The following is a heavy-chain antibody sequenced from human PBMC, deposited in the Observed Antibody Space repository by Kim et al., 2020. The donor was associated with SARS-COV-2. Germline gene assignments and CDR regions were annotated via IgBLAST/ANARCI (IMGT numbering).Heavy chain of an antibody. CDR1: GYTFTSYA. Sequence: ASVKVSCKASGYTFTSYAIHWVRQAPGQGLEWMGWINVCYGNTKCLQKFQGRVTITRDASAGTAYMELSSLRSEDTAVYYCARDGTTRNGGYYVDYWGQGALGTVSS. CDR3: ARDGTTRNGGYYVDY. V-gene: IGHV1-3*01. J-gene: IGHJ4*02. CDR2: INVCYGNT. D-gene: IGHD1-1*01.